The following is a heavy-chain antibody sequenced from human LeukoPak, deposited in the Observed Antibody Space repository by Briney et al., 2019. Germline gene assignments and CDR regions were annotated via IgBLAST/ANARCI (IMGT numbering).Heavy chain of an antibody. CDR2: ISYDGSNK. J-gene: IGHJ6*02. V-gene: IGHV3-30*18. CDR3: AKVGVATEYYYYYYGMDV. CDR1: GFTLSSYG. D-gene: IGHD5-12*01. Sequence: GGSLRLSCAASGFTLSSYGMHWVSQAPGKGLEWVAVISYDGSNKYYADSVKGRFTISRDNSKNTLYLQMNSLRAEDTAVYYCAKVGVATEYYYYYYGMDVWGQGTTVTVSS.